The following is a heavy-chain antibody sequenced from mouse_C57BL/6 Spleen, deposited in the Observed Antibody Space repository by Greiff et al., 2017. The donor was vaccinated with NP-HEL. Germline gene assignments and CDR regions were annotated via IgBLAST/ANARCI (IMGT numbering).Heavy chain of an antibody. CDR2: ILPGSGST. Sequence: QVQLQQSGAELMKPGASVKLSCKATGYTFTGYWIEWVKQRPGHGLEWIGEILPGSGSTNYNDKFKGKATFTADTSSNTAYMQLSSLTTEDSAIYYCARPLYYSSRYFDVWGTGTTVTVSS. CDR3: ARPLYYSSRYFDV. J-gene: IGHJ1*03. D-gene: IGHD2-5*01. CDR1: GYTFTGYW. V-gene: IGHV1-9*01.